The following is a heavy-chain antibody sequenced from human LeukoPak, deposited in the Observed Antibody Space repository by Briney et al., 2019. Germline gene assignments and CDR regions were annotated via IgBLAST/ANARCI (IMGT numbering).Heavy chain of an antibody. D-gene: IGHD3-10*01. CDR1: GGSTSNYY. CDR2: IYSSGST. CDR3: ARSDGYGLVGI. J-gene: IGHJ3*02. Sequence: PSETLSLTCTVSGGSTSNYYWGWIRQPPGKTLEWIGSIYSSGSTYYNPSLKSRVIIIIDTPKNHFSLTLSSVTAADTAVYYCARSDGYGLVGIWGQGTMVTVSS. V-gene: IGHV4-39*07.